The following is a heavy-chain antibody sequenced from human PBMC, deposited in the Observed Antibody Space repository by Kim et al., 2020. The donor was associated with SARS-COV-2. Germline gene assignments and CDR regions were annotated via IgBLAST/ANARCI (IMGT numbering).Heavy chain of an antibody. CDR3: ARRGHTLKNVVFDY. CDR1: GGTISSSSYY. V-gene: IGHV4-39*01. J-gene: IGHJ4*02. CDR2: IYYSGST. Sequence: SETLSLTCTVSGGTISSSSYYWGWIRQPPGKGLEWIGSIYYSGSTYYNPSLKSRVNISVDTSKNQFSLKLSSVTAADTAVYYCARRGHTLKNVVFDYWGQGTLVTVTS.